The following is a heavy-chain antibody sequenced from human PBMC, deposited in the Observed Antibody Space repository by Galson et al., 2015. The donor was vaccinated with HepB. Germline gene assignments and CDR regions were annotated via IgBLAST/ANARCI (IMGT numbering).Heavy chain of an antibody. V-gene: IGHV3-48*01. CDR1: GFTFSTYS. Sequence: SLRLSCAASGFTFSTYSMTWVRQAPGKGLEWVSYINGGSSTIYYADSVKGRFTISRDNAKNSLYLQMNRLKPEDTAVYYCVRTYYDILTGPIDFQNWGQGTLVTVSS. CDR3: VRTYYDILTGPIDFQN. D-gene: IGHD3-9*01. J-gene: IGHJ1*01. CDR2: INGGSSTI.